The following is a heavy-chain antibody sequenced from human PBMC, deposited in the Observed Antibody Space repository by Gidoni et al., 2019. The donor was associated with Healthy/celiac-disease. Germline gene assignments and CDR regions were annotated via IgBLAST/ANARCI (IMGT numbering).Heavy chain of an antibody. V-gene: IGHV3-15*01. CDR1: GFTFSNAW. Sequence: EVQLVESGGGLVKPGGSLRLSCAASGFTFSNAWMSWVRQAPGKGLEWVGRIKSKTDGGKTDYAAPVKGRFTISRDDSKNTLYLQMNSLKTEDTAVYYCTTDPRLTIFGETLYYYYYYGMDVWGQGTTVTVSS. CDR3: TTDPRLTIFGETLYYYYYYGMDV. D-gene: IGHD3-3*01. CDR2: IKSKTDGGKT. J-gene: IGHJ6*02.